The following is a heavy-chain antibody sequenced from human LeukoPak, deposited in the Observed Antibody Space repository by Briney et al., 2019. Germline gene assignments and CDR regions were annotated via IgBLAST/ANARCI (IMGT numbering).Heavy chain of an antibody. J-gene: IGHJ6*03. CDR2: INSDGSST. CDR1: GFTFSGYL. D-gene: IGHD5-18*01. Sequence: PGGSLRLSYAASGFTFSGYLMHWVRQAPGKGLVWVSRINSDGSSTIYADSVKGRFTISRDNAKNSLYLQMNSLRAEDTAVYYCAKQGAMVYYYYMDVWGKGTTVTVSS. CDR3: AKQGAMVYYYYMDV. V-gene: IGHV3-74*01.